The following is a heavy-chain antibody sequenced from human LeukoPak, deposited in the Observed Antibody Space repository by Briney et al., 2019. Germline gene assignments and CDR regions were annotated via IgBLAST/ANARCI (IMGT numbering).Heavy chain of an antibody. CDR3: ASGSLASYFDH. V-gene: IGHV1-2*02. CDR2: INPNSGGT. J-gene: IGHJ4*02. Sequence: ASVKVSCKASGYTFSGYYMHWVRQAPGQGLEWMGWINPNSGGTKYVQKFQGRVTMTRDASISTAYMELSRLRSDDTAVYYCASGSLASYFDHWGQGTLVTVSS. D-gene: IGHD3-16*01. CDR1: GYTFSGYY.